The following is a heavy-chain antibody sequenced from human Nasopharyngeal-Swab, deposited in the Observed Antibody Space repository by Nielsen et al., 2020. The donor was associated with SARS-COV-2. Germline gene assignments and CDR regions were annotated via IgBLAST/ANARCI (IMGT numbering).Heavy chain of an antibody. V-gene: IGHV3-30-3*01. CDR2: ISYDGSNA. CDR3: ARDSRRYCSSTSCYMGNWFDP. D-gene: IGHD2-2*02. J-gene: IGHJ5*02. Sequence: WIRQPPGKGLEWVAVISYDGSNAYYADSVKGRFTISSDNSENTLYLQVNSLRTEDTAVYYCARDSRRYCSSTSCYMGNWFDPWGQGTLVTVSS.